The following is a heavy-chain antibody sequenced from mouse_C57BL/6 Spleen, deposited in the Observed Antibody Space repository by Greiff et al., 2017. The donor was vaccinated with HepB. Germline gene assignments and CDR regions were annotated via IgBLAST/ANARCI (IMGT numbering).Heavy chain of an antibody. D-gene: IGHD2-4*01. CDR1: GYTFTSYW. CDR2: INPSSGYT. CDR3: ARDDYDFSYAMDY. Sequence: QVQLQQSGAELAKPGASVKLSCKASGYTFTSYWMHWVKQRPGQGLEWIGYINPSSGYTKYNQKFKDKATLTADKSSSTAYMQLSSLTYEDSAVYYCARDDYDFSYAMDYWGQGTSVTVSS. J-gene: IGHJ4*01. V-gene: IGHV1-7*01.